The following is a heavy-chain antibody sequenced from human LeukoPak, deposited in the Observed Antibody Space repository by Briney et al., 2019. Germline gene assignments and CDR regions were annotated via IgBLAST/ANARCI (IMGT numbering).Heavy chain of an antibody. CDR2: IYYSGST. CDR1: GGSISSHY. Sequence: SETLSLTCTVSGGSISSHYWSWIRQPPGKGLEWIGYIYYSGSTYYNPSLKSRVTISVDTSKNQFSLKLSSVTAADTAVYYCARATPTVTTRRVYFDYWGQGTLVTVSS. CDR3: ARATPTVTTRRVYFDY. D-gene: IGHD4-17*01. V-gene: IGHV4-59*11. J-gene: IGHJ4*02.